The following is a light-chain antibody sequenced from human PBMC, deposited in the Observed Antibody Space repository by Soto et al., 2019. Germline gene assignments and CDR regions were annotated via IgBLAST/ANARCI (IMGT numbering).Light chain of an antibody. Sequence: QSALTQPPSASGTPGQRVTISCSGSGSNIGSNYVYWYQQLPGTAPKLVINSNNQRPSGVPDRLSGSKSGTSASLDISGLRSEDEAQYYCAAWDDSLSGVVFGRGTKVTVL. CDR1: GSNIGSNY. J-gene: IGLJ2*01. V-gene: IGLV1-47*01. CDR3: AAWDDSLSGVV. CDR2: SNN.